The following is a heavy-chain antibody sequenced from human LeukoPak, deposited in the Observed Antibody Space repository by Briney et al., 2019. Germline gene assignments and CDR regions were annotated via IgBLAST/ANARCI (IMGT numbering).Heavy chain of an antibody. D-gene: IGHD3-10*01. V-gene: IGHV1-69*13. Sequence: GASVKVSCKASGGTFSSYAISWVRQAPGQGLEWMGGIIPIFGTANYAQKFQGRVTITADESTSTAYMELSSLRSEDTAVYYCARAGYYGSGGVVVDYWGQGTLVTVSS. J-gene: IGHJ4*02. CDR1: GGTFSSYA. CDR3: ARAGYYGSGGVVVDY. CDR2: IIPIFGTA.